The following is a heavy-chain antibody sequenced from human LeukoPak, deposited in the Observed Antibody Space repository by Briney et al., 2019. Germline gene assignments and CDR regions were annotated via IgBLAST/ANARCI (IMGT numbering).Heavy chain of an antibody. CDR3: AFEYSSSLKGYYFDY. J-gene: IGHJ4*02. Sequence: PGGSLRLSCAASGFSVSNNYMSWVRQAPGKGLEWVSVIYSGGSTFYADSVKGRFTISRDNSKNTLYLQMNSLRAEDTAVYYCAFEYSSSLKGYYFDYWGQGTLVTVSS. CDR2: IYSGGST. D-gene: IGHD6-6*01. CDR1: GFSVSNNY. V-gene: IGHV3-53*05.